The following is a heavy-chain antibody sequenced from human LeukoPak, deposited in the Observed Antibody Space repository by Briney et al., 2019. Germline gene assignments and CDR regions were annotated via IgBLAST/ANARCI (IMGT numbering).Heavy chain of an antibody. CDR2: IYYSGST. Sequence: SETLSLTCTVSGGSISSYYWSWIRQPPGKGLEWIGYIYYSGSTNYNPSLKSRVTISVDTSKNQFSLKLSSVTAAATAVYYCARRKQWLPSDYWGQRALVTVSP. CDR1: GGSISSYY. CDR3: ARRKQWLPSDY. D-gene: IGHD6-19*01. V-gene: IGHV4-59*01. J-gene: IGHJ4*02.